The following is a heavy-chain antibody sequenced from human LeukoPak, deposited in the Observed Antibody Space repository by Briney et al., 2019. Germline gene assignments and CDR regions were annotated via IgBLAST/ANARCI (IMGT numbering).Heavy chain of an antibody. CDR1: GFTFSSYA. V-gene: IGHV3-23*01. Sequence: GGSLRLSCAASGFTFSSYAMSWVRQAPGKGLEWVSAISGSGTHTYYADSVKGRFPISRDNSKNTLYLQMNSLRAEDTAVYYCAKTSGWPYYFDYWGQGTLVTV. CDR2: ISGSGTHT. J-gene: IGHJ4*02. D-gene: IGHD6-19*01. CDR3: AKTSGWPYYFDY.